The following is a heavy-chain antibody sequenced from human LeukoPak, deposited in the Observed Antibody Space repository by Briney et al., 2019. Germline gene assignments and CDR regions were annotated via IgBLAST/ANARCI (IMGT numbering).Heavy chain of an antibody. J-gene: IGHJ4*02. D-gene: IGHD5-18*01. CDR1: GFTVSNNY. CDR3: ARGNTAMSN. CDR2: IYSGGRT. V-gene: IGHV3-66*01. Sequence: PGGSLRLSCAASGFTVSNNYMNWVRQAPGKGLEWVSNIYSGGRTNYADSVRGRFSISRDKSKNTLYLQMNSLRAEDTAVYFCARGNTAMSNWGQGTLVTVSS.